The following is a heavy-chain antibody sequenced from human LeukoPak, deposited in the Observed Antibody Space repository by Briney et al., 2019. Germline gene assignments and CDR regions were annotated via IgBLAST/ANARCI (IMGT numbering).Heavy chain of an antibody. Sequence: ASVKVSCKASGYTFTSYGFSWVRQAPGQGLEWMGWISGYKGDTNYAQKFQGRGTMTTDTSTNTAYMELRSLRSDDTAVYYCASATRYCSSTSCWAQIYYFDYWGQGTLVTVSS. CDR2: ISGYKGDT. CDR3: ASATRYCSSTSCWAQIYYFDY. CDR1: GYTFTSYG. V-gene: IGHV1-18*04. D-gene: IGHD2-2*01. J-gene: IGHJ4*02.